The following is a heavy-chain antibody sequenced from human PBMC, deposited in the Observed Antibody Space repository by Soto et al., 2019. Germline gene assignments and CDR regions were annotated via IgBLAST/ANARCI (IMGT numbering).Heavy chain of an antibody. CDR1: GFTFSSYG. CDR2: ISYDGSNK. D-gene: IGHD2-21*02. V-gene: IGHV3-30*18. CDR3: AKDPRVVTATSDAFDI. Sequence: QVQLVESGGGVVQPGRSLRLSCAASGFTFSSYGMHWVRQAPGKGLEWVAVISYDGSNKYYADSVKGRFTISRDNSKNTLYLQMNSLRAEDTAVYYCAKDPRVVTATSDAFDIWGHGTMVTVSS. J-gene: IGHJ3*02.